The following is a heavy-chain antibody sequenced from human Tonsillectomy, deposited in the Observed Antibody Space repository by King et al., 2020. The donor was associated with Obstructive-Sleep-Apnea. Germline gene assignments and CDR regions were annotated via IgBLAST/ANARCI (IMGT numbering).Heavy chain of an antibody. V-gene: IGHV3-30*04. CDR2: ISYDGKKK. D-gene: IGHD6-13*01. CDR3: ARAINSSPG. Sequence: VQLVESGGGVVQPGRSLRLSCAASGFTFSSYAMHWVRQAPGKGLGGGAVISYDGKKKYYADSGKGRFTISRDNSKNTLYLQMNSLRAEDTAMYYCARAINSSPGWGQGTLVTVSS. J-gene: IGHJ4*02. CDR1: GFTFSSYA.